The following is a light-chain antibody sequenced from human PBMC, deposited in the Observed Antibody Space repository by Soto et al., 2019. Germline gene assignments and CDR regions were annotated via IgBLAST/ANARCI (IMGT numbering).Light chain of an antibody. Sequence: QSVLTQPASVSGSPGQSITISCTGTSRDVGGYNYVSWYQQHPGKAPKLMICDVSNRPSGVSNRFSGSKSDNTASLTISGLQAEDEADYYCSSYTSSSSVVFGGGTKLTVL. CDR2: DVS. CDR1: SRDVGGYNY. V-gene: IGLV2-14*01. J-gene: IGLJ2*01. CDR3: SSYTSSSSVV.